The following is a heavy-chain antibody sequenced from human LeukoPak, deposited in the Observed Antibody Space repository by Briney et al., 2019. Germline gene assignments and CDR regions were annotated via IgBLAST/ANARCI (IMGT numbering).Heavy chain of an antibody. CDR2: VYHTGTS. V-gene: IGHV4-59*08. Sequence: PSETLSLTCTVSADSITDYYWTWVRQPPGKGLEWIGYVYHTGTSNYNPSVRSRVTMSVDTSKNQYSMNLTSVTAADTAVYYCARALDTLSALDYWGLGTLVSVSS. J-gene: IGHJ4*02. CDR1: ADSITDYY. CDR3: ARALDTLSALDY. D-gene: IGHD5/OR15-5a*01.